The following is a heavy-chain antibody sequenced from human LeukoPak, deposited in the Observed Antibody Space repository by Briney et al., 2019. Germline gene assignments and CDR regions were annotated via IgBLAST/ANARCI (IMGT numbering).Heavy chain of an antibody. CDR3: ASLRERSYYARGFDY. V-gene: IGHV4-39*01. CDR1: GGSISSSSYY. CDR2: IYYSGST. Sequence: PSETLSLTCTVSGGSISSSSYYWGWIRQPPGKGLEWIGSIYYSGSTYYNPSLKSRVTISVDTSKNQFSLKLSSVTAADTAVYYCASLRERSYYARGFDYWGQGTLVTVSS. D-gene: IGHD1-26*01. J-gene: IGHJ4*02.